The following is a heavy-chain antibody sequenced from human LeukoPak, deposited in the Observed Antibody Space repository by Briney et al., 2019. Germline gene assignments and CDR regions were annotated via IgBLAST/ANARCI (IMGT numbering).Heavy chain of an antibody. CDR2: MNPNSGNT. D-gene: IGHD6-13*01. CDR3: ARGRPKSSSWFGHFDY. V-gene: IGHV1-8*01. CDR1: GYTFTSYD. Sequence: ASVKVSCKASGYTFTSYDINWVRQATGQGLEWMGCMNPNSGNTGYAQKFQGRVTMTRNTSISTAYMELSSLRSEDTAVYYCARGRPKSSSWFGHFDYWGQGTLVTVSS. J-gene: IGHJ4*02.